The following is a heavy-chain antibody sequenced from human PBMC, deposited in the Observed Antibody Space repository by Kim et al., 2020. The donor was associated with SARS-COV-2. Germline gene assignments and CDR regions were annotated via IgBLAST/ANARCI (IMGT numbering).Heavy chain of an antibody. CDR3: ASGPRVGF. V-gene: IGHV3-7*01. D-gene: IGHD2-15*01. J-gene: IGHJ4*02. CDR2: IKPDGSDK. CDR1: GFTFSTYW. Sequence: GGSLRLSCAASGFTFSTYWMSWVRQAPGKGLEWEANIKPDGSDKYYVDSVKGRFTVSRDNAKNSLYLQMNSLRAEYTAVYYCASGPRVGFWGQGTLVTVS.